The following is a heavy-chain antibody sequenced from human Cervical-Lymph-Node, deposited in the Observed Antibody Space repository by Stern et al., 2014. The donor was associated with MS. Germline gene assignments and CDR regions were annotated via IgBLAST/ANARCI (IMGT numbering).Heavy chain of an antibody. Sequence: VQLVESGGGVVQPGRSLRLSCAASGFSFSRYAMHWVRQAPGKGLEWVALIWYDGSHPYYADSWTGRFTISRDNFKNTLYLQMNSLRAEDTAVYYCASAYSSSHYYFDYWGQGTLVTVSS. D-gene: IGHD6-13*01. J-gene: IGHJ4*02. CDR2: IWYDGSHP. V-gene: IGHV3-33*01. CDR1: GFSFSRYA. CDR3: ASAYSSSHYYFDY.